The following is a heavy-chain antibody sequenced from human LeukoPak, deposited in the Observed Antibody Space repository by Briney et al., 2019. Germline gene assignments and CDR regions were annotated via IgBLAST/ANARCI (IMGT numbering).Heavy chain of an antibody. J-gene: IGHJ4*02. D-gene: IGHD6-13*01. CDR3: ARTTYIAAAGMFDY. CDR2: INHTGST. CDR1: GGSFSGSY. V-gene: IGHV4-34*01. Sequence: SETLSLTCAVHGGSFSGSYWSWTRQTPGKGLVWIGEINHTGSTNYNPSLKSRATISVDMSKNQFSLKVSSVTAADTAVYYCARTTYIAAAGMFDYWGQGTLVTVSS.